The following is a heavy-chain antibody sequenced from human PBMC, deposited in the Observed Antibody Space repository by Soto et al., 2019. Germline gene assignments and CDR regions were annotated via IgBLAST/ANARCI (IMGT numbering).Heavy chain of an antibody. D-gene: IGHD1-26*01. J-gene: IGHJ4*02. Sequence: QVQLVESGGGVVQPGRSLRLSCAASGFTFSSYGMHWVRQAPGKGLEWVAIISYDGSNTYYADSVKGRFTISRDNSKNTLYLQMNSLRAEDTSVYYCAKEGGLSGSYYISSSYYFDYWGQGPLVTVSS. V-gene: IGHV3-30*18. CDR3: AKEGGLSGSYYISSSYYFDY. CDR1: GFTFSSYG. CDR2: ISYDGSNT.